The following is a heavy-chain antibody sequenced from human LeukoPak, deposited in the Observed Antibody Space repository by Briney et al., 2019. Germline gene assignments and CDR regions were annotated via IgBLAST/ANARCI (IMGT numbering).Heavy chain of an antibody. D-gene: IGHD5-12*01. J-gene: IGHJ4*02. Sequence: SQTLSLTCAISGDSVSSNSAAWNWIRQSPSRGLEWLGRTYYRSKWYNDYAVSVKSRITINPDTPKNQFSLQLNSVTPEDTAVYYCTRDQGYSGYGRRLDFWGQGTLVTVSS. CDR2: TYYRSKWYN. CDR3: TRDQGYSGYGRRLDF. CDR1: GDSVSSNSAA. V-gene: IGHV6-1*01.